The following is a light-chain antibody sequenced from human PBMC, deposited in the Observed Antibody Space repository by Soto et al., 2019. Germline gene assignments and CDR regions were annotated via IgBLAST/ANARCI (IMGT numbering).Light chain of an antibody. CDR2: GAS. CDR1: QSVRSSY. Sequence: EIVLTQSPGTLSLSPGERATLSCRASQSVRSSYLAWYQQKPGQPPRLLIYGASSRATGIPDRFSGSGSGTDFTLTISRLEPEDFAVYYCQQYRSSPPYSVGQGTHLEIK. J-gene: IGKJ2*03. V-gene: IGKV3-20*01. CDR3: QQYRSSPPYS.